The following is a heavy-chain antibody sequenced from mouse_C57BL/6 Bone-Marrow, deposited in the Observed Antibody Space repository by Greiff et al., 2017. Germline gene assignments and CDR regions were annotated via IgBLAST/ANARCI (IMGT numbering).Heavy chain of an antibody. V-gene: IGHV5-4*01. CDR1: GFTFSSYA. Sequence: EVQLQQSGGGLVKPGGSLKLSCAASGFTFSSYAMSWVRQTPEKRLEWVATISDGGSYTYYPDNVKGRFTISIDNAKNNLYLQMSHLKAEDTAMYYCARQLGRFAYWGQGTLVTVSA. D-gene: IGHD4-1*02. CDR2: ISDGGSYT. CDR3: ARQLGRFAY. J-gene: IGHJ3*01.